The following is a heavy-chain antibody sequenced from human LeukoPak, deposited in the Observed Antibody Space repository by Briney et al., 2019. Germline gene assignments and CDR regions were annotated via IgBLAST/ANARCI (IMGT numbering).Heavy chain of an antibody. J-gene: IGHJ4*02. CDR2: IYSGGST. CDR1: GFTVSSNY. V-gene: IGHV3-53*01. CDR3: ARTSADYGSGSYEDY. Sequence: PGGSLRLSCAASGFTVSSNYMSWVRQAPGKGLEWVSVIYSGGSTYYADSVKGRFTISRDNSKNTLYLQMNSLRTEDTAVYYCARTSADYGSGSYEDYWGQGTLVTVSS. D-gene: IGHD3-10*01.